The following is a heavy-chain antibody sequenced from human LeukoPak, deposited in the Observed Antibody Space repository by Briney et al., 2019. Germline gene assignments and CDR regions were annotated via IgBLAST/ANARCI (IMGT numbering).Heavy chain of an antibody. CDR3: AKIAETSGTYGQGFDY. V-gene: IGHV3-7*01. Sequence: GGSLRLSCAASGFTFSSHWMSWVRQAPGKGLEWVANIKKDGSEKYYVDAVKGRFTISRDNAKTSLYLQMNSLRAEDTAVYYCAKIAETSGTYGQGFDYWGQGTLVTVSS. J-gene: IGHJ4*02. D-gene: IGHD1-26*01. CDR2: IKKDGSEK. CDR1: GFTFSSHW.